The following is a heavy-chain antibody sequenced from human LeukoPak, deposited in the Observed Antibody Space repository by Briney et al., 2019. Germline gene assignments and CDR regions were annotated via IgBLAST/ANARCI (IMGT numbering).Heavy chain of an antibody. D-gene: IGHD3-22*01. CDR3: ARLPSGYYDSSGYFDY. Sequence: SETLSLTCTVSGGSISSYYWSWIRQPPGKGLEWIGYIYYSGSTNYNPSLKGRVTISVDTSKNQFSLKLSSVTAADTAVYYCARLPSGYYDSSGYFDYWGQGTLVTVSS. CDR1: GGSISSYY. V-gene: IGHV4-59*08. J-gene: IGHJ4*02. CDR2: IYYSGST.